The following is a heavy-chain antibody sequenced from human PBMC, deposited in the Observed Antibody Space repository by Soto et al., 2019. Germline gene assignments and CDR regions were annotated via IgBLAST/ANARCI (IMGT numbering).Heavy chain of an antibody. J-gene: IGHJ3*02. Sequence: GGSLRLSCAASGFTFSSYSMNWVRQAPGKGLEWVSYISSSSSSTIYYADSVKGRFTISRDNAKNSLYLQMNSLRDEDTAVYYCARSFGGNSAFDIWGQGTMVTVSS. CDR1: GFTFSSYS. V-gene: IGHV3-48*02. CDR3: ARSFGGNSAFDI. D-gene: IGHD2-21*01. CDR2: ISSSSSSTI.